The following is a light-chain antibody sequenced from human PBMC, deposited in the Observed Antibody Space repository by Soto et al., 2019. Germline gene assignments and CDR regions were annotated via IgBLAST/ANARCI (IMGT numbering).Light chain of an antibody. CDR2: DAS. V-gene: IGKV1-33*01. CDR3: QQYDTYST. J-gene: IGKJ1*01. Sequence: DILMTQSPSSLSASVGDRVTITCQASQDISNYLNWYQQTPGKAPKLLIYDASNLETGVPSRFSGSGSGTEFTLTISSLQPDDFATYYCQQYDTYSTFGQGTKVDIK. CDR1: QDISNY.